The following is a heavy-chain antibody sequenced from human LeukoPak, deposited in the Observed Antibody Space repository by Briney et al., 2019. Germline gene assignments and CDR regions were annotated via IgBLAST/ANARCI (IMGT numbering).Heavy chain of an antibody. Sequence: SETLSLTCAVYGGSFSGCYWSWIRQPPGKGLEWIGEINHSGSTNYNPSLKSRVTISVDTSKNQFSLKLSSVTAADTAVYYCARGPNYYYGSGSYYFDYWGQGTLVTVSS. CDR1: GGSFSGCY. D-gene: IGHD3-10*01. CDR2: INHSGST. CDR3: ARGPNYYYGSGSYYFDY. V-gene: IGHV4-34*01. J-gene: IGHJ4*02.